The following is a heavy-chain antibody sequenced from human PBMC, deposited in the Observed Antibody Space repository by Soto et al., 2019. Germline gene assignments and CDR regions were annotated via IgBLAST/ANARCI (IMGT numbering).Heavy chain of an antibody. J-gene: IGHJ5*02. D-gene: IGHD2-21*01. Sequence: QVQLVQSGAEVKKPGASVKVSCKASGYTFSTYAIDWVRQAPGQGLEWMGWLNPSNGNSRYSKKFQGRVNMTRDTSASTAYMELKNLTSEDTAVYYCARDPLNSISGLDHWGQGALVTVSS. CDR1: GYTFSTYA. CDR2: LNPSNGNS. V-gene: IGHV1-3*01. CDR3: ARDPLNSISGLDH.